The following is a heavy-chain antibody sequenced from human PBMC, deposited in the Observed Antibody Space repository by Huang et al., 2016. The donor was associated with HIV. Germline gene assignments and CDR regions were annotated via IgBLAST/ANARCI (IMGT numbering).Heavy chain of an antibody. Sequence: EVQLVQSGAEVKRPGESLKISCKGSRYNFAGYWIGWVRQMPGKGLEWMGSIYFDDSDARYSPSLHGQVTISADTSLYSSYLQWTSLRASDTAIFYCARRRRGGFDIWGQGTLVTVSS. CDR2: IYFDDSDA. D-gene: IGHD2-15*01. J-gene: IGHJ3*02. CDR1: RYNFAGYW. V-gene: IGHV5-51*03. CDR3: ARRRRGGFDI.